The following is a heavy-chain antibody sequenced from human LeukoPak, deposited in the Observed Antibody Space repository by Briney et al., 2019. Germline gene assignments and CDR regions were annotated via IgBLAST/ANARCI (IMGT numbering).Heavy chain of an antibody. J-gene: IGHJ4*02. CDR3: AKSTPYYDSRIVIYYFDY. D-gene: IGHD3-22*01. CDR2: ISGSGGST. Sequence: ETLSLTCTVSGGSISSSSYYWGWIRQPPGKGLEWVSAISGSGGSTYYADSVKGRFTISRDNSKNTLYLQMNSLRAEDTAVYYCAKSTPYYDSRIVIYYFDYWGQGTLVTVSS. CDR1: GGSISSSSYY. V-gene: IGHV3-23*01.